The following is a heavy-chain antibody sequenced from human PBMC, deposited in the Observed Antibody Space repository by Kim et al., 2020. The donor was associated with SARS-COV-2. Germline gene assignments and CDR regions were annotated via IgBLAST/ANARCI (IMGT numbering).Heavy chain of an antibody. CDR1: GFSFRSYW. CDR3: TRDMILGSGSSVD. J-gene: IGHJ4*02. CDR2: IRGDGGDT. D-gene: IGHD3-10*01. Sequence: LSLTCAASGFSFRSYWMHWVRQVPGKGLVWVARIRGDGGDTSYADSVKGRFTISRDNAENTLYLEMDSLRAEDTAVYYCTRDMILGSGSSVDWGQGT. V-gene: IGHV3-74*01.